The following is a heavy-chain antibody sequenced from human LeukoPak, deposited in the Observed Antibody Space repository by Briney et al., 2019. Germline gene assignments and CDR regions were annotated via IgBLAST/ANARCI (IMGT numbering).Heavy chain of an antibody. J-gene: IGHJ4*02. D-gene: IGHD2-15*01. CDR2: IYYSGST. V-gene: IGHV4-59*01. CDR3: AISRGGKVDY. CDR1: GGSISSYY. Sequence: SETLSLTCAVSGGSISSYYWSWIRQPPGKGLEWIGYIYYSGSTNYNPSLKSRVTISEDTSKNQFSLKLSSVTAADTAVYYCAISRGGKVDYWGQGTLVTVSS.